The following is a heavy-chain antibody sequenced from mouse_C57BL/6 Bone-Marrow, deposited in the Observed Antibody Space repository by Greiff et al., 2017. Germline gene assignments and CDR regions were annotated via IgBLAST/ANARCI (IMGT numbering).Heavy chain of an antibody. V-gene: IGHV1-22*01. D-gene: IGHD2-5*01. J-gene: IGHJ2*01. CDR1: GYTFTDYN. CDR3: ARGSNYGFDY. CDR2: INPNNGGT. Sequence: VQLQQSGPELVKPGASVKMSCKASGYTFTDYNMHWVKQSHGKSLEWIGYINPNNGGTSYNQKFKGKATLTVNKSSSTAYMELRSLTSVNSAVYYCARGSNYGFDYWGQGTTLTVSS.